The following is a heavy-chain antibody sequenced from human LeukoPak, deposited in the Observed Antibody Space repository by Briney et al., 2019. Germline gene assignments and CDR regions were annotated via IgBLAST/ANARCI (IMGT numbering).Heavy chain of an antibody. CDR1: GGPISSSNW. D-gene: IGHD6-19*01. V-gene: IGHV4-4*02. CDR2: IYHSGST. Sequence: SGTLSLPCAVSGGPISSSNWWSWVRQPPGKGLECIGEIYHSGSTHYNPSLKRLVTISVDKSKNQFSLKLSSVTDADTAVYYCAQICSSGWGFYYYGMDVWGKGTTVTVSS. CDR3: AQICSSGWGFYYYGMDV. J-gene: IGHJ6*04.